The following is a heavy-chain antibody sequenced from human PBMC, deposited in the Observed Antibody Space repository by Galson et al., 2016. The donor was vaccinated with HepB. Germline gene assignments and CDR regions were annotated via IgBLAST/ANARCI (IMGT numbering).Heavy chain of an antibody. Sequence: TLSLTCSVSGDSIDSDRYYWTWTRQHPGEALEWLGYIFYTGAAYYNPSLRSRITISLDTSQNQFSLKLSSVTAADTAVYYCARVIPAGIGAPDIASNWVDPWGQGTLVTVSS. CDR2: IFYTGAA. J-gene: IGHJ5*02. D-gene: IGHD6-25*01. V-gene: IGHV4-31*03. CDR3: ARVIPAGIGAPDIASNWVDP. CDR1: GDSIDSDRYY.